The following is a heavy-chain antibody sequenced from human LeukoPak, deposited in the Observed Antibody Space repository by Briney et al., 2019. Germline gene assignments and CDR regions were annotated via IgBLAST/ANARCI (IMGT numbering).Heavy chain of an antibody. Sequence: PSQTLSLTFDVSGGSSSSGGYSWSWIRQPPGKGLEWIGSIYYSGSTYYNPSLKSRVTISVDTSKNQFSLKLSSVTAADTAVYYCARFNTIFGVAVDAFDIWGQGTMVTVSS. CDR1: GGSSSSGGYS. J-gene: IGHJ3*02. V-gene: IGHV4-30-2*03. CDR3: ARFNTIFGVAVDAFDI. D-gene: IGHD3-3*01. CDR2: IYYSGST.